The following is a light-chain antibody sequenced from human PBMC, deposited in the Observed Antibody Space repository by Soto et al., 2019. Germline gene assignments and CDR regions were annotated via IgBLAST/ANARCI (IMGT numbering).Light chain of an antibody. CDR1: QTVISSY. Sequence: IVLTQSPGTLSLSPGERATLSCRASQTVISSYLAWYQQRPGQAPRLLIFSASNRATGIPDRFSGSGSGTHFTLTISRLEPEDFAVYYCQQYGSSPITFGQGTRLEIK. V-gene: IGKV3-20*01. CDR3: QQYGSSPIT. J-gene: IGKJ5*01. CDR2: SAS.